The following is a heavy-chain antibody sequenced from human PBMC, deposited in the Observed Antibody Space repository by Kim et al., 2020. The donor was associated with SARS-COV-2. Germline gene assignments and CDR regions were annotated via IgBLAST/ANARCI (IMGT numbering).Heavy chain of an antibody. J-gene: IGHJ6*02. CDR2: IIPIFGTA. CDR1: GGTFSSYA. V-gene: IGHV1-69*13. D-gene: IGHD3-10*01. CDR3: ARGQLSVRGVYYYYGMDV. Sequence: SVKVSCKASGGTFSSYAISWVRQAPGQGLEWMGGIIPIFGTANYAQKFQGRVTITADESTSTAYMELSSLRSEDTAVYYCARGQLSVRGVYYYYGMDVWDQGTTVTVSS.